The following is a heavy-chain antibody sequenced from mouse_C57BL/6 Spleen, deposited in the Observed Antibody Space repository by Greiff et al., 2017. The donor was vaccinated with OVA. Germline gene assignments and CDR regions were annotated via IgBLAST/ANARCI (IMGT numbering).Heavy chain of an antibody. CDR3: ARGGVYSTYFDY. CDR2: IYPGDGDT. Sequence: QVQLQQSGAELVKPGASVKISCKASGFAFSSYWMNWVKQRPGKGLEWIGQIYPGDGDTNYNGKFKGKATLTADKSSSTAYMQLSSLTSEDSAVYFYARGGVYSTYFDYWGQGTTLTVSS. CDR1: GFAFSSYW. J-gene: IGHJ2*01. D-gene: IGHD2-5*01. V-gene: IGHV1-80*01.